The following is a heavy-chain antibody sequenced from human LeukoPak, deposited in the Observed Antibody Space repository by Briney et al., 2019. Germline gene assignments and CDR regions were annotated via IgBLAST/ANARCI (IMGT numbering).Heavy chain of an antibody. D-gene: IGHD5-24*01. Sequence: SETLSLTCAVSGGSISSSNWWSWVRQPPGKGLEWIGEIYHSGSTNYNPSLKSRVTMSVDTSKNQFSLKLSSVTAADTAVYYCARTNGRWLQEGGFFDYWGQGTLVTVSS. V-gene: IGHV4-4*02. CDR3: ARTNGRWLQEGGFFDY. CDR2: IYHSGST. J-gene: IGHJ4*02. CDR1: GGSISSSNW.